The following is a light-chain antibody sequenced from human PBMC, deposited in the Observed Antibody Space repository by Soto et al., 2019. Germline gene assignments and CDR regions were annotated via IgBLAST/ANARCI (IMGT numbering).Light chain of an antibody. V-gene: IGKV3-20*01. Sequence: ELVLTKAPGTLSLSRGEIATLSCRASQRVSSSSYLAWYQQKPGHAPRLLIYGVSSRATGIPDRFSGSGSGTDFTLNISRLEPEDCAGYYCHQDGSSPPYTFVQGTKMEIK. J-gene: IGKJ2*01. CDR3: HQDGSSPPYT. CDR1: QRVSSSSY. CDR2: GVS.